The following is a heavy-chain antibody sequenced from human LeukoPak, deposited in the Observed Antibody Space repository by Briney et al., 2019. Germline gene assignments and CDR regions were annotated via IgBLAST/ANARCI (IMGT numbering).Heavy chain of an antibody. CDR3: ARSSGGYDWDY. D-gene: IGHD5-12*01. V-gene: IGHV1-8*01. CDR2: MNPNSGNT. J-gene: IGHJ4*02. CDR1: VYAFPSYG. Sequence: ASVKVSCKASVYAFPSYGINWVRQAPGQGLEWMGWMNPNSGNTGYAQKFQGRVTMTRNTSISTAYMELSSLRSEDTAVYYCARSSGGYDWDYWGQGTLVTVSS.